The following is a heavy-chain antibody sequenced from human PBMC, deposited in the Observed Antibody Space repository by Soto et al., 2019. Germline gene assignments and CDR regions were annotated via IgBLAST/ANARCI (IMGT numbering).Heavy chain of an antibody. D-gene: IGHD3-16*01. CDR1: GFNVGDNY. V-gene: IGHV3-11*06. CDR2: SSSSGGYT. J-gene: IGHJ6*02. CDR3: ARSSGRRHVFTFDYGLDV. Sequence: QVQLVESGGGLVEPGGSLRLSCAASGFNVGDNYMTWIRQAPGKGLEWLSYSSSSGGYTNYADSVKGRFTISRDNAKNSLYLQMDSLRAEDTAVYFCARSSGRRHVFTFDYGLDVWGQGTTVTVSS.